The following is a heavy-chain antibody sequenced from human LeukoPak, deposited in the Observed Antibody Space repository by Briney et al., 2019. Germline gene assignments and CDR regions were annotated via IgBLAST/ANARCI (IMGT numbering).Heavy chain of an antibody. CDR3: AKAEGSSSWYSLDY. V-gene: IGHV3-9*01. CDR1: GFTFDDYA. D-gene: IGHD6-13*01. Sequence: PGRSLRLSCAASGFTFDDYAMQWVRQAPGKGLEWVSGISWNSGSIGYADSVKGRFTISRDNAKNSLYLQMNSLRAEDTALYYCAKAEGSSSWYSLDYWGQGTLVTVSS. CDR2: ISWNSGSI. J-gene: IGHJ4*02.